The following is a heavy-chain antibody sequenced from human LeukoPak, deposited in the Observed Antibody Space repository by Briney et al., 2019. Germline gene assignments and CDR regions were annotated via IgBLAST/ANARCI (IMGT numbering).Heavy chain of an antibody. CDR3: ARDLGQYYDTSDNWFDP. CDR2: INSDGINT. Sequence: GGSLRLSCAASGFTFSNYWMHWVRQAPGKGLVWVSRINSDGINTGYADSVKGRFTISRDNAKNTLNLQMNSLRAEDTAVYYCARDLGQYYDTSDNWFDPWGQGTLVTVSS. J-gene: IGHJ5*02. D-gene: IGHD3-22*01. V-gene: IGHV3-74*01. CDR1: GFTFSNYW.